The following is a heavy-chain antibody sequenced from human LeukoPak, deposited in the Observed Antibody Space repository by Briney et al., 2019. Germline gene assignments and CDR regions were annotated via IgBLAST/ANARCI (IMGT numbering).Heavy chain of an antibody. J-gene: IGHJ3*02. CDR3: ARRCSGPTCYTDAYDI. Sequence: GGSLRLSCAASGFTFSSYSMNWVRQAPGKGLEWVSSISSSSSYIYYADSVKGRFTISRDNAKNSLYLQMNSLRAEDTAVYYCARRCSGPTCYTDAYDIWGQGTMVTVSS. V-gene: IGHV3-21*01. D-gene: IGHD2-2*02. CDR2: ISSSSSYI. CDR1: GFTFSSYS.